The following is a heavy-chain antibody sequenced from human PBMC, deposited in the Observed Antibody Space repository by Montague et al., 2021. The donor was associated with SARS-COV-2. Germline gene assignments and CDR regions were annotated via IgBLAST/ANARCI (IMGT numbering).Heavy chain of an antibody. D-gene: IGHD2-21*01. J-gene: IGHJ5*01. CDR3: SRQDAWAYCGDECYRGWFDS. V-gene: IGHV4-59*01. Sequence: SETLSPTCTVSFGSISTYYWSWIRQPPGKGLEWIGFIFYNGSTKYNPSLKRRVSISLDTAKNHFSLKLSSVTAADTAVYYCSRQDAWAYCGDECYRGWFDSWGQGTLGTVSS. CDR1: FGSISTYY. CDR2: IFYNGST.